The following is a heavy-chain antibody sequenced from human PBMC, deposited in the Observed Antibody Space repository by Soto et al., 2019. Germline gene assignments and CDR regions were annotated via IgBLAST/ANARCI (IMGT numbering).Heavy chain of an antibody. J-gene: IGHJ4*02. CDR1: GYSISSGYY. CDR3: ARGPSVEMATINPFDY. V-gene: IGHV4-38-2*01. D-gene: IGHD5-12*01. CDR2: IHHSGST. Sequence: SETLSLTCAVSGYSISSGYYWGWIRQPPGKGLEWIGSIHHSGSTYYNPSLKSRVTISVDTSKNQFSLKLSSVTAADTAVYYCARGPSVEMATINPFDYWGQGTLVTVSS.